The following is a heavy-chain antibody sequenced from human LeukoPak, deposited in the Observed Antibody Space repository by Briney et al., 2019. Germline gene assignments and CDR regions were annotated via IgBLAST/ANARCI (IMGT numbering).Heavy chain of an antibody. V-gene: IGHV3-21*01. CDR3: ARGLPNYYGMDV. Sequence: GGSLRLSCAASGFTFSSYSMNWVRQAPGKGLEWVSSISSSSSFIYYADSVKGRFTISRDNAKNSLYLQMNSLRAEDTAVYYCARGLPNYYGMDVWGQGTTVTVSS. J-gene: IGHJ6*02. CDR1: GFTFSSYS. CDR2: ISSSSSFI.